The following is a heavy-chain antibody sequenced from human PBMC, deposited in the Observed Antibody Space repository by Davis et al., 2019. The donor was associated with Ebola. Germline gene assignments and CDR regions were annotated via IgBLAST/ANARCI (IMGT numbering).Heavy chain of an antibody. CDR1: GFTFGNYA. CDR2: IRGRSYGGIT. Sequence: GESLKISCTASGFTFGNYAMSWFRQAPGKGLEWVSFIRGRSYGGITEYAASVKGRFTISRDDSKSIAYLQMNSLKTEDTAVYYCTRGVIGYGDSRGTGFDPWGQGTLVTVSS. J-gene: IGHJ5*02. D-gene: IGHD1-1*01. V-gene: IGHV3-49*03. CDR3: TRGVIGYGDSRGTGFDP.